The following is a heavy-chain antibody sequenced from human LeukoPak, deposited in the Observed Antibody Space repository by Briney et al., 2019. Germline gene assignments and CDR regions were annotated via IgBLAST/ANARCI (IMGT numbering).Heavy chain of an antibody. D-gene: IGHD3-10*01. V-gene: IGHV4-59*02. CDR3: AREVPIVRGLRWDY. J-gene: IGHJ4*02. CDR1: GGSVISYF. Sequence: SDTLSLTCTVSGGSVISYFWSWIRQPPGKGLEWIGYIYSSGSTLYNPSLKSRLTISVDTSKKQVSLKLSSVTAADTAVYYCAREVPIVRGLRWDYWGQGTLVTVSS. CDR2: IYSSGST.